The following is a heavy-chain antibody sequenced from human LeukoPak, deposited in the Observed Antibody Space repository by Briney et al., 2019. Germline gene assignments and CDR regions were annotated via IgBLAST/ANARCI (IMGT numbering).Heavy chain of an antibody. Sequence: SETLSLTCTVSGGSISSYYWNWIRQPPGKGLEWIAYIYYSGSTNYNPSLKSRVTISVDTSKNQFSLKLSSVTAADTAVYYCARGMVGYSGYDLIFGPYYYMDVWGKGTTVTVSS. D-gene: IGHD5-12*01. J-gene: IGHJ6*03. CDR2: IYYSGST. CDR3: ARGMVGYSGYDLIFGPYYYMDV. CDR1: GGSISSYY. V-gene: IGHV4-59*01.